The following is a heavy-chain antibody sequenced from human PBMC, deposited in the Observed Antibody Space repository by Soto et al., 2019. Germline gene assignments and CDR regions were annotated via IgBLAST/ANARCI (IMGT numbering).Heavy chain of an antibody. D-gene: IGHD3-3*01. CDR2: IYPGDSDT. V-gene: IGHV5-51*01. J-gene: IGHJ6*02. Sequence: GESLKISCKGSGYSFTSYWIGWVRQMPGKGLEWMGIIYPGDSDTRYSPSFQGQVTISADKSISTAYLQWSSLKASDTAMYYCARALNYDFWSGHYYYYGMDVWGQGTTVTVSS. CDR1: GYSFTSYW. CDR3: ARALNYDFWSGHYYYYGMDV.